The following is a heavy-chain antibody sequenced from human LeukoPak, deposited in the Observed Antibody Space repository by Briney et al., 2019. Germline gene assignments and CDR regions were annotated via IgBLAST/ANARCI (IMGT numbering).Heavy chain of an antibody. D-gene: IGHD3-3*01. CDR1: GFTFSSYW. Sequence: GGSLRLSCAASGFTFSSYWMNWVRQAPGKGLEWVANINEDGSEKYYVDSVKGRFTISRDNAKNSLYLQMDSLRAEDTAVYYCARDGPHYDFWSGPAYWGQGTLVTVSS. J-gene: IGHJ4*02. V-gene: IGHV3-7*05. CDR3: ARDGPHYDFWSGPAY. CDR2: INEDGSEK.